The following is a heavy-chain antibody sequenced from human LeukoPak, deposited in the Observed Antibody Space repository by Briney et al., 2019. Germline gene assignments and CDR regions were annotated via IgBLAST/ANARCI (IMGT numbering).Heavy chain of an antibody. CDR2: IIPILGIA. J-gene: IGHJ4*02. D-gene: IGHD5-18*01. CDR1: GGTFSSYA. Sequence: SMKVSCTASGGTFSSYAISWVRQAPGQGLEWMGRIIPILGIANYAQKFQGRVTITADKSTSTAYMELSSLRSEDTAVYYCARGGIQLWFEYFDYWGQGTLVTVSS. CDR3: ARGGIQLWFEYFDY. V-gene: IGHV1-69*04.